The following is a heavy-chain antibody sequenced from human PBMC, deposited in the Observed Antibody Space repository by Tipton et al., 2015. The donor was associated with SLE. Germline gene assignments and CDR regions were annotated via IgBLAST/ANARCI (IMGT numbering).Heavy chain of an antibody. J-gene: IGHJ4*02. CDR3: ARDFEGTTTVTTPGY. D-gene: IGHD4-11*01. V-gene: IGHV7-4-1*02. Sequence: VQLVQSGPEVKKPGASVTVSCKASGYTFTTYAMNWVRQAPGQGLEWMGWINTKTGNPTYAQGFTGRFVFSLDTSVSTAFLQISSLKAEDSAVYYCARDFEGTTTVTTPGYWGQGTLVTVSS. CDR2: INTKTGNP. CDR1: GYTFTTYA.